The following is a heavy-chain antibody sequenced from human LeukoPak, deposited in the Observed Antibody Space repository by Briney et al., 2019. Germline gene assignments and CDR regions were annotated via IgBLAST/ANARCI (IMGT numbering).Heavy chain of an antibody. D-gene: IGHD3-10*01. CDR1: GFTFSTYW. Sequence: GGSLRLSCAVSGFTFSTYWMHWVRQAPGKGLVWVSRINTDGSLINYADSVKGRFTMSRDNSKNTLYLQMNSLRAEDTAVYYCAKDPYYYGFDAFHIWGQGTMVTVSS. CDR2: INTDGSLI. J-gene: IGHJ3*02. CDR3: AKDPYYYGFDAFHI. V-gene: IGHV3-74*01.